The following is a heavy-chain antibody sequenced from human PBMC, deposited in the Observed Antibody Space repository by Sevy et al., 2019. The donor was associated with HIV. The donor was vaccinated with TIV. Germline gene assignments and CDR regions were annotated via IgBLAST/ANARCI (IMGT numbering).Heavy chain of an antibody. CDR1: GSSINSGGYY. CDR3: AGETEPGTIH. Sequence: SETLSLTCTVSGSSINSGGYYWNWIRHHPGKGLEWIGYIHYRGSTYYNTSLKSRITISLDTSKNQFSLKVTSVTAADTAVYYCAGETEPGTIHWGQGALVTVSS. J-gene: IGHJ4*02. V-gene: IGHV4-31*03. D-gene: IGHD6-13*01. CDR2: IHYRGST.